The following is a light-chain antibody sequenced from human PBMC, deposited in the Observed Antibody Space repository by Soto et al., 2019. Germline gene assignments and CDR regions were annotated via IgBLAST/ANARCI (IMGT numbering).Light chain of an antibody. J-gene: IGLJ1*01. CDR3: CSYAGRTPYV. CDR2: EGS. CDR1: SSDVGSYNV. V-gene: IGLV2-23*01. Sequence: QSVLTQPASVSGSPGQSITISCTGTSSDVGSYNVVSWYQHHPGKAPKLMIYEGSKRPSGVSNRFSGSKSGNTASLTISGLQAEDEADYYCCSYAGRTPYVFGPGTKVTV.